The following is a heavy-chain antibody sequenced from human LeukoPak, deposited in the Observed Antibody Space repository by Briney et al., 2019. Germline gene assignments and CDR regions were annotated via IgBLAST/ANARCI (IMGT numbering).Heavy chain of an antibody. Sequence: QPGGSLRLSCAASRFTFNSYGMNWVRQAPGKGLEWVSYISSSSSTTYYADSVKGRFTISRDNAKNSLYLQMNSLRAEDTALYYCASALPADHFDYWGQGILVTVSS. CDR2: ISSSSSTT. J-gene: IGHJ4*02. V-gene: IGHV3-48*04. CDR1: RFTFNSYG. CDR3: ASALPADHFDY.